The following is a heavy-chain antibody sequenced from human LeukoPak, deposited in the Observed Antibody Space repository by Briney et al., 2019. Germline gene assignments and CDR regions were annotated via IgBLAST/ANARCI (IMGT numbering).Heavy chain of an antibody. J-gene: IGHJ3*02. CDR3: ARGYYDSSGSPTGAFDI. CDR1: GFTFSDYY. Sequence: PGGSLRLSCAASGFTFSDYYMSWIRQAPGKGLEWVSYISSSGSTVYYADSVKGRFTISSDNAKNSLYLQMNSLRAEDTAVYYCARGYYDSSGSPTGAFDIWGQGTMVTVSS. V-gene: IGHV3-11*01. CDR2: ISSSGSTV. D-gene: IGHD3-22*01.